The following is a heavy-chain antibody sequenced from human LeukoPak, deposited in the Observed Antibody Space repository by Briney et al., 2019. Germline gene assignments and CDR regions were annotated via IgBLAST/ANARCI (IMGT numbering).Heavy chain of an antibody. CDR1: GSTFSSYA. D-gene: IGHD2-15*01. Sequence: SVKVSCKASGSTFSSYAISWVRQAPGQGLEWMGGIIPIFGTANYAQKFQGRVTITADESASTAYMELSSLRSEDTAVYYCARREVGAAWYFDLWGRGTLVTVSS. V-gene: IGHV1-69*01. J-gene: IGHJ2*01. CDR2: IIPIFGTA. CDR3: ARREVGAAWYFDL.